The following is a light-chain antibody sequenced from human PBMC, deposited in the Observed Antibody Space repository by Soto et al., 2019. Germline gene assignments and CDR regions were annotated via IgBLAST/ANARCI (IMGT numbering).Light chain of an antibody. CDR3: MQALQTPRT. CDR2: KAS. V-gene: IGKV1-5*03. Sequence: DIQMTQSPSTLSGSVGDRVTITCRASQTISSWLAWYQQKPGKAPKLLIYKASTLKSGVPSRFSGSGSGTDFTLTISRVEAEDVGVYYCMQALQTPRTFGQGTKV. CDR1: QTISSW. J-gene: IGKJ1*01.